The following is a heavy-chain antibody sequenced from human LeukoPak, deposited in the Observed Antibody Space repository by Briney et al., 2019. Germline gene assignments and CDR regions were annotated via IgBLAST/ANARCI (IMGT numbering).Heavy chain of an antibody. CDR3: ASGGKSWIQNLDY. CDR2: INPNSGGT. Sequence: GASVTVSCKASGYTFTGYYMHWVRQAPGQGLEWMGRINPNSGGTNYAQKFQGRVTMTRDTTISTAYMELSRLRSDDTAVYYCASGGKSWIQNLDYWGQGTLVTVSS. J-gene: IGHJ4*02. D-gene: IGHD5-24*01. V-gene: IGHV1-2*06. CDR1: GYTFTGYY.